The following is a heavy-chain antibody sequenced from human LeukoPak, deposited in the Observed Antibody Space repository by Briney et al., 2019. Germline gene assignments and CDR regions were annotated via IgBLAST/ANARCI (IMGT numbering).Heavy chain of an antibody. CDR2: IYSGGST. Sequence: GGSLRLSCAASGFTVSSNYMSWVRQAPGKELEWVSVIYSGGSTYYADSVKGRFTISRDNSKNTLYLQMNSLRAEDTAVYYCASAAYYDFWSGYYFSEYFQHWGQGTLVTVSS. V-gene: IGHV3-53*01. CDR1: GFTVSSNY. J-gene: IGHJ1*01. CDR3: ASAAYYDFWSGYYFSEYFQH. D-gene: IGHD3-3*01.